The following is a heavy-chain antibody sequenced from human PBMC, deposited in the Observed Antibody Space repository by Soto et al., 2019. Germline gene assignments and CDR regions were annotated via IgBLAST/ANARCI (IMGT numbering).Heavy chain of an antibody. V-gene: IGHV1-69*13. CDR1: GGTFSSYA. D-gene: IGHD2-21*02. CDR2: IIPIFGTA. Sequence: GASVKVSCKASGGTFSSYAISWVRQAPGQGLEWMGGIIPIFGTANYAQKFQGRVTITADESTSTAYMELSSLRSEDTAVYYCAREGLYCGGDCSGNWFDPWGQGTLVTV. J-gene: IGHJ5*02. CDR3: AREGLYCGGDCSGNWFDP.